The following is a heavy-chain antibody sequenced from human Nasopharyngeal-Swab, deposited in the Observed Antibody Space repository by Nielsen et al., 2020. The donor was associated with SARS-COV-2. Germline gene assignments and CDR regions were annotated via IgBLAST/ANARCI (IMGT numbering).Heavy chain of an antibody. CDR2: INPNSGGT. CDR3: ARGASIYCYYYGMDV. V-gene: IGHV1-2*04. Sequence: ASVKVSCKASGYTFTGYYMHWVRQAPGQGLEWMGWINPNSGGTNYAQKFQGWVTMTRDTSISTAYMELSRLRSDDTAVYYCARGASIYCYYYGMDVWGQGTTVTVSS. D-gene: IGHD3-16*01. CDR1: GYTFTGYY. J-gene: IGHJ6*02.